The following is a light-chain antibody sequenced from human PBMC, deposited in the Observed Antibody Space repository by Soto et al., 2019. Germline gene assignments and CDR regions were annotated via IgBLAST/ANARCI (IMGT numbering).Light chain of an antibody. V-gene: IGLV1-47*01. J-gene: IGLJ7*01. CDR1: SSNIGSNY. CDR2: RNN. Sequence: QSALTQPPSASGTPGQRVTISCSGSSSNIGSNYVYWYQQLPGTAPKLLIYRNNQRPSGVPDRFSGSKSGTSASLAISGLRFEDEADYYCAAWDDSLSGPVFGGGTQLTVL. CDR3: AAWDDSLSGPV.